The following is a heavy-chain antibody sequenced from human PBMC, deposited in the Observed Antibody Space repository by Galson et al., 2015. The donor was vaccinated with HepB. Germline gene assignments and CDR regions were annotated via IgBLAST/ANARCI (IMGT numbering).Heavy chain of an antibody. Sequence: SVKVSCKASGYSFRNYGISWVRQAPGQGLEWMGWISFYNANANHAQNIQGRVTMTTDTSTSTAYMELKSLRSDDTAVYYCARARYSSSPPDYWGQGTLVSVSS. CDR2: ISFYNANA. D-gene: IGHD6-6*01. CDR1: GYSFRNYG. J-gene: IGHJ4*02. CDR3: ARARYSSSPPDY. V-gene: IGHV1-18*01.